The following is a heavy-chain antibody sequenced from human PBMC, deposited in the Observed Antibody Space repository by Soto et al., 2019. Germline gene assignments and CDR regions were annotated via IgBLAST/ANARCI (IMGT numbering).Heavy chain of an antibody. CDR3: ARASDCLVLFGIF. J-gene: IGHJ6*02. D-gene: IGHD3-3*01. CDR1: GDSIRSGGYY. CDR2: IYYTGTT. V-gene: IGHV4-31*03. Sequence: SETLSLTCTVSGDSIRSGGYYWTWIRQLPGKGLEWIGYIYYTGTTYYNPSLKSRVSISLDTSKNHFSLNLISVTAADTAVYYCARASDCLVLFGIFWGQGTTVTVSS.